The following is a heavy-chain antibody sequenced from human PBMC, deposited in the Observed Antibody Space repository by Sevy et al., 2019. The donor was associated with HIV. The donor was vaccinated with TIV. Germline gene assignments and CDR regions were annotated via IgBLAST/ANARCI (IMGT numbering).Heavy chain of an antibody. CDR2: IKSKTDGGTT. J-gene: IGHJ3*02. D-gene: IGHD3-3*01. V-gene: IGHV3-15*01. CDR1: GFTFSNAW. CDR3: TTDTGISDYDFWSGRDDTFDN. Sequence: KQSQTLSLTCAASGFTFSNAWMSWVRQAPGKGLEWVGRIKSKTDGGTTDYAAPVKGRFTISTDESKNTLYLQMNSLKTEDTAVNYCTTDTGISDYDFWSGRDDTFDNWGQGTMVTVSS.